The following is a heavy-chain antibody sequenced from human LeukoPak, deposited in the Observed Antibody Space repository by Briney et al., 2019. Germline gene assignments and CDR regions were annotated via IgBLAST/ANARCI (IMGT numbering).Heavy chain of an antibody. CDR1: EFTFSSYN. J-gene: IGHJ4*02. D-gene: IGHD6-19*01. V-gene: IGHV3-21*01. CDR3: AREYSGWSFDY. CDR2: ISSSSSYI. Sequence: PGGSLRLSCAASEFTFSSYNMNWVRQAPGKGLEWVSSISSSSSYIYFADSLKGRFTISRDNAKNSLYLQMNSLRAEDTAVYYCAREYSGWSFDYWGQGTLVTVSS.